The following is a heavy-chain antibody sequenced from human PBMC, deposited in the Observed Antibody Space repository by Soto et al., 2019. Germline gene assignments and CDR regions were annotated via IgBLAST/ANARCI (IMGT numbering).Heavy chain of an antibody. CDR3: APSGDIVVVPAAMKTYNWFDP. CDR1: GGTFSSYA. V-gene: IGHV1-69*01. Sequence: QVQLVQSGAEVKKPGSSVKVSCKASGGTFSSYAISWVRQAPGQGLEWMGGIIPIFGTANYAQKFQGRVTIPADESTSTAYMELSSLRSEDTAVYYCAPSGDIVVVPAAMKTYNWFDPWGQGTLVTVSS. D-gene: IGHD2-2*01. CDR2: IIPIFGTA. J-gene: IGHJ5*02.